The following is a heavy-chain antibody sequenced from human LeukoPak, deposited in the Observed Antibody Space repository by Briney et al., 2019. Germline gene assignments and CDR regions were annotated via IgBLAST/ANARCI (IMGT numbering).Heavy chain of an antibody. J-gene: IGHJ4*02. D-gene: IGHD4-17*01. Sequence: SVKVSCKASGGTFSSYTISWMRQAPGQGLDWMGRIIPVLGIANYAQKFQGRLTITAVKSTSTAYMELSSLRSEDTAVYYCARVIYGDYIDHWGQGTLVTVSS. V-gene: IGHV1-69*02. CDR1: GGTFSSYT. CDR3: ARVIYGDYIDH. CDR2: IIPVLGIA.